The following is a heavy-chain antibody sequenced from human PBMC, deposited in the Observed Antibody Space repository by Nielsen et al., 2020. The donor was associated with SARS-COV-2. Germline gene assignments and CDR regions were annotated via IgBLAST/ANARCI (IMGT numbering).Heavy chain of an antibody. V-gene: IGHV1-46*01. D-gene: IGHD2-15*01. CDR3: ARVGLGYCSGGSCYSGGSYYYHGMDV. CDR2: INPSGGST. J-gene: IGHJ6*02. Sequence: WVRQAPGQGLEWMGIINPSGGSTSYAQKFQGRVTMTRDTSTSTVYMELSSLRSEDTAVYYCARVGLGYCSGGSCYSGGSYYYHGMDVWGQGTTVTVSS.